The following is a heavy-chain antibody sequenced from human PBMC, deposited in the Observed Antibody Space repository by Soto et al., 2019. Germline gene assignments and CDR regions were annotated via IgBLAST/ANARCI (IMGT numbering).Heavy chain of an antibody. D-gene: IGHD2-15*01. Sequence: GGSLRLSCAASGFTFSDHYMDWVRQAPGKGLEWVGRTKNKANSFTTEYAASVRGRFTISRDDSENSLYLQMNSLKTEDTAVYYCAREHRGGPYYYGMDVWGQGTTVTVSS. CDR3: AREHRGGPYYYGMDV. V-gene: IGHV3-72*01. CDR2: TKNKANSFTT. J-gene: IGHJ6*02. CDR1: GFTFSDHY.